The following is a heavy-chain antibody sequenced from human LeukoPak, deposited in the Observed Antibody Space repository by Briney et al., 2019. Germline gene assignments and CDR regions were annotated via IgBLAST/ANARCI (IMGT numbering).Heavy chain of an antibody. CDR1: GFNFNKFS. Sequence: PGGSVRLSCAASGFNFNKFSMNWVRQAAARGLEWVSSITTSSSTYYAHAVKGRFTISRDNAENSLYLQMDSLKAEDTAVYYCARDWERSSGPYNWFDLWGQGTLVTVSS. D-gene: IGHD6-19*01. V-gene: IGHV3-21*01. J-gene: IGHJ5*02. CDR3: ARDWERSSGPYNWFDL. CDR2: ITTSSST.